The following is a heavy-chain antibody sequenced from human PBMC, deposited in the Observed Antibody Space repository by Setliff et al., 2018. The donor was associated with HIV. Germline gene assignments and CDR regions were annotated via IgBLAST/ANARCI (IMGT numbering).Heavy chain of an antibody. Sequence: SETLSLTCTVSAGSIRSSTYYWAWIRQPPGKGLEWIGTIYYSGSTYYNPSLKSRATISVDMSKNQFSLRLSSVAAADTAVYYCIIAYSSGWLAPMGFDSWGQGTLVTVSS. CDR1: AGSIRSSTYY. J-gene: IGHJ4*02. CDR2: IYYSGST. CDR3: IIAYSSGWLAPMGFDS. V-gene: IGHV4-39*01. D-gene: IGHD6-19*01.